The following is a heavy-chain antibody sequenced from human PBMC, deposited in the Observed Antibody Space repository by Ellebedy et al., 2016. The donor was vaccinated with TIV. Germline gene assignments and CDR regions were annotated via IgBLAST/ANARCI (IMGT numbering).Heavy chain of an antibody. D-gene: IGHD3-22*01. V-gene: IGHV4-39*01. CDR3: ARRGRYYYDSSGYYSADFDY. Sequence: SETLSLXXTVSGGSISSSSYYWGRIRQPPGKGLEWIGSIYYSGSTYYNPSLKSRVTISVDTSKNQFSLKLSSVTAADTAVYYCARRGRYYYDSSGYYSADFDYWGQGTLVTVSS. CDR2: IYYSGST. CDR1: GGSISSSSYY. J-gene: IGHJ4*02.